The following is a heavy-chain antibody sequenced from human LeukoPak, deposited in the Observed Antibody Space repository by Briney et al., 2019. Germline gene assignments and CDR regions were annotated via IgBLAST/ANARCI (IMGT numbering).Heavy chain of an antibody. J-gene: IGHJ4*02. CDR2: IYTSGST. CDR1: GGSTSSYY. Sequence: PSETLSLTCTVSGGSTSSYYWSWIRQPAGKGLEWIGRIYTSGSTNYNPSLKSRVTMSVDTSKNQFSLKLSSVTAANTAVYYCARGPIQSGYDFWSGYYQNWGQGTLVTVSS. CDR3: ARGPIQSGYDFWSGYYQN. D-gene: IGHD3-3*01. V-gene: IGHV4-4*07.